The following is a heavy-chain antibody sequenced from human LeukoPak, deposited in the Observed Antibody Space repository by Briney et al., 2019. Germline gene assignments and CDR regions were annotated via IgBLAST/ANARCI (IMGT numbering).Heavy chain of an antibody. V-gene: IGHV4-59*08. Sequence: PSETLSLTCSVSGGSVSSYYWSWIRQSPGKGLEWIGYIHNSGRTNYNPSLKSRVTGFVDTSKNQVSLRLSSVTAADTAVYYCAKHGTISSESYFDYWGQGALVTVSS. CDR3: AKHGTISSESYFDY. CDR2: IHNSGRT. CDR1: GGSVSSYY. D-gene: IGHD1-14*01. J-gene: IGHJ4*02.